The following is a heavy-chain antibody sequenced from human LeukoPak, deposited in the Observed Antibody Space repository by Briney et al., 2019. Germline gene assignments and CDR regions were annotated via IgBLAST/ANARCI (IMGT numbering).Heavy chain of an antibody. J-gene: IGHJ4*02. V-gene: IGHV3-30*03. D-gene: IGHD3-16*02. CDR3: ARRGEEYDYVWGSYRYYFDY. Sequence: GGSLRLSCAASGFTFSSYGMHWVRQAPGKGREWVAVISYDGSNKHYADSVKGRFTISRDNSKNTLYLQMNSLRAEDTAVYYCARRGEEYDYVWGSYRYYFDYWGQGTLVTVSS. CDR1: GFTFSSYG. CDR2: ISYDGSNK.